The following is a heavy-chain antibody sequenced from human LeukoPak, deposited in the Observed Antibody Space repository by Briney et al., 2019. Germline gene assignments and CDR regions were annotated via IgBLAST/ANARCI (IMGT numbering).Heavy chain of an antibody. V-gene: IGHV3-7*05. CDR3: ARDSAVKGISSD. CDR2: IMQDGSER. Sequence: GGSLRLSCAASGFPFSNYWMSWVRQAPGKGLEWMANIMQDGSERYYADSVKGRFTISRDNAKNSLYLQMNSLRAEDTAVYYCARDSAVKGISSDWGQGTLVTVSS. J-gene: IGHJ4*02. D-gene: IGHD6-13*01. CDR1: GFPFSNYW.